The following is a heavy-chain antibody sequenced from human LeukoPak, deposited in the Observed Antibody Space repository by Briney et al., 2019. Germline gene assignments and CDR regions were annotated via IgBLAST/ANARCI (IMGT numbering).Heavy chain of an antibody. Sequence: GGSLRLSCAASGFTFSSYSMNWVRQAPGKGLEWVSSISSSSSYIYYADSVKGRFTISRDNAKNSLYLQMNSLRAEDTAVYYCARAPPFSAPIVVVPAATSYYCDYWGQGTLVTVSS. CDR3: ARAPPFSAPIVVVPAATSYYCDY. CDR2: ISSSSSYI. CDR1: GFTFSSYS. V-gene: IGHV3-21*01. J-gene: IGHJ4*02. D-gene: IGHD2-2*01.